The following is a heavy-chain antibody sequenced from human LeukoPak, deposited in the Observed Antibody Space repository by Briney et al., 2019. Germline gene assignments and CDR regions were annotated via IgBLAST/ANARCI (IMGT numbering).Heavy chain of an antibody. V-gene: IGHV1-69*01. D-gene: IGHD3-16*02. J-gene: IGHJ5*02. CDR2: IIPIFGTA. Sequence: ASVKVSCKASGGTFSSYAISWVRQAPGQGLEWMGGIIPIFGTANYAQKFQGRVTITADESTSTAYMELSSLRSEDTAVYYCARGPMITFGGVIVIRPLGPWGQGTLVTVSS. CDR1: GGTFSSYA. CDR3: ARGPMITFGGVIVIRPLGP.